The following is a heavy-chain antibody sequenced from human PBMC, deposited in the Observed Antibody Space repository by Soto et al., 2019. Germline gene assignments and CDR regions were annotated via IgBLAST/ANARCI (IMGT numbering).Heavy chain of an antibody. CDR3: ARVGHLRIAVAGHGTVV. Sequence: ASVKVSCKASGYTFTGYYMHWVRQAPGQGLEWMGWINPNSGGTNYAQKFQGWVTMTRDTSISTAYMELSRLRSDDTAVYYCARVGHLRIAVAGHGTVVWGQGTTVSGFS. CDR2: INPNSGGT. J-gene: IGHJ6*02. D-gene: IGHD6-19*01. V-gene: IGHV1-2*04. CDR1: GYTFTGYY.